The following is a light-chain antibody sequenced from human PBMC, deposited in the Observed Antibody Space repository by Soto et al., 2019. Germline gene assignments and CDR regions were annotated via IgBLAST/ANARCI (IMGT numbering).Light chain of an antibody. V-gene: IGKV3-20*01. J-gene: IGKJ1*01. CDR1: QSVSNNY. Sequence: EIVLTQSPGTLSLSPGERATLSCRASQSVSNNYLAWYQQKPGQAHRLLIYGASNRATGIPDRFSGSGSGTDFTLTSSRLEHEDFAVYYCQQYGSSGTFGQGTKVEIK. CDR3: QQYGSSGT. CDR2: GAS.